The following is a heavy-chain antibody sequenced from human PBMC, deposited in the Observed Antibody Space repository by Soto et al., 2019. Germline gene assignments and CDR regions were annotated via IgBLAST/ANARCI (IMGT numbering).Heavy chain of an antibody. V-gene: IGHV4-34*01. CDR3: ARGLLSESSYSGGWYYFDN. CDR2: INHSGST. CDR1: GGSFSGYI. Sequence: SETLSLTCAVYGGSFSGYIWTWIRQSPGKGLQWIGQINHSGSTYYNPSLKSRVTISLHTSSDQFSLELSSVTAADTAVYYCARGLLSESSYSGGWYYFDNWSQGTLVTVSS. D-gene: IGHD1-26*01. J-gene: IGHJ4*02.